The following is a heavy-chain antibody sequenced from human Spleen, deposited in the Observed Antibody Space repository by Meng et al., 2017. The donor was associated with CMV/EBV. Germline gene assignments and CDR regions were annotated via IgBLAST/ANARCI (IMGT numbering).Heavy chain of an antibody. V-gene: IGHV3-48*04. Sequence: GGSLRLSCAASGFTFSSYSMNWVRQAPGKGLEWVSYISSSSSTIYYADSVKGRFTISRDNAKNSLYLQMNSLRAEDTAVYYCARDLVVPAADNYYYYYGMDVWGQGTTVTVSS. CDR2: ISSSSSTI. CDR3: ARDLVVPAADNYYYYYGMDV. CDR1: GFTFSSYS. D-gene: IGHD2-2*01. J-gene: IGHJ6*02.